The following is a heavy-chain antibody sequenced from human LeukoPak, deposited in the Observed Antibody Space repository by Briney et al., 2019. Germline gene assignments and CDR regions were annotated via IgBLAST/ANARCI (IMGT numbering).Heavy chain of an antibody. D-gene: IGHD3-22*01. J-gene: IGHJ4*02. V-gene: IGHV3-30*03. CDR2: ISYDGSNK. Sequence: PGRSLRLSCAASGFTFSSYAMHWVRQAPGKGLEWVAVISYDGSNKYYADSVKGRFAISRDNSKNTLSVQMNSLRAEDTAVYYCAREGYYDSSGYYSYWGQGTLVTVSS. CDR1: GFTFSSYA. CDR3: AREGYYDSSGYYSY.